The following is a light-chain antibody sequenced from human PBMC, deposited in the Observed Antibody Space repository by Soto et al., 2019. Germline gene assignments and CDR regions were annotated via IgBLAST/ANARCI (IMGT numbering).Light chain of an antibody. CDR1: SSDVGGYNY. J-gene: IGLJ2*01. CDR3: SSFTSTNPVL. V-gene: IGLV2-14*01. CDR2: NVS. Sequence: QSALTQPASVSGSPGQSITISCTGTSSDVGGYNYVSWYQQHPGKAPKLMIYNVSNRPSGVSNRFSGSKSGNTASLTISGLQAEDEGHYYCSSFTSTNPVLFGGGTKLTVI.